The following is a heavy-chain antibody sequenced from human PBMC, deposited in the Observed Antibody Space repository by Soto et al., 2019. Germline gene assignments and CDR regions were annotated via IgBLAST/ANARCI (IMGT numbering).Heavy chain of an antibody. V-gene: IGHV3-30*03. Sequence: GGSLRLSCAASGFTFSSYGMHWVRQAPGKGLEWVAVISYDGSNKYYADSVKGRFTISRDNSKNTLYLQMDSLRAEDTAVYYCALEVVAASFDYWGQGTLVTVSS. CDR2: ISYDGSNK. CDR1: GFTFSSYG. CDR3: ALEVVAASFDY. J-gene: IGHJ4*02. D-gene: IGHD2-15*01.